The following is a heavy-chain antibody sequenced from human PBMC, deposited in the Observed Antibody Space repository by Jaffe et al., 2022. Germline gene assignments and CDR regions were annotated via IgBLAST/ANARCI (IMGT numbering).Heavy chain of an antibody. CDR2: INPNSGGT. J-gene: IGHJ3*02. Sequence: QVQLVQSGAEVKKPGASVKVSCKASGYTFTGYYMHWVRQAPGQGLEWMGRINPNSGGTNYAQKFQGRVTMTRDTSISTAYMELSRLRSDDTAVYYCARDLIGYCSGGSCTNLGPNDAFDIWGQGTMVTVSS. CDR3: ARDLIGYCSGGSCTNLGPNDAFDI. CDR1: GYTFTGYY. D-gene: IGHD2-15*01. V-gene: IGHV1-2*06.